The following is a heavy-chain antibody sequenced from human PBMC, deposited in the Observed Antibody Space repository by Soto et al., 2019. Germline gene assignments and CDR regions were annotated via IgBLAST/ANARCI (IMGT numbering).Heavy chain of an antibody. J-gene: IGHJ4*02. Sequence: SETLSLTCTVSGGSFKSGSYSWSWIRQPPGKGLEWIGYVYHTGRTSYNPSLKSRVPISMDTSKNQFSLNLDSVTAADTAVYFCARDFAYFDSWGQGTLVTVSS. CDR2: VYHTGRT. CDR1: GGSFKSGSYS. CDR3: ARDFAYFDS. V-gene: IGHV4-61*01. D-gene: IGHD3-3*01.